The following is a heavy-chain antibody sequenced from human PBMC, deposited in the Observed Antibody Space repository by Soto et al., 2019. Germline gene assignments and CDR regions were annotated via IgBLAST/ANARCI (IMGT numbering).Heavy chain of an antibody. J-gene: IGHJ6*02. CDR2: IIPIFGTA. V-gene: IGHV1-69*13. CDR1: GGTXSSYA. D-gene: IGHD5-18*01. Sequence: GASVKVSCKASGGTXSSYAISWVRQAPGQGLEWMGGIIPIFGTANYAQKFQGRVTITADESTSTAYMELSSLRSEDTAVYYCARGTMVTGYYYGMDVWGQGTTVTVSS. CDR3: ARGTMVTGYYYGMDV.